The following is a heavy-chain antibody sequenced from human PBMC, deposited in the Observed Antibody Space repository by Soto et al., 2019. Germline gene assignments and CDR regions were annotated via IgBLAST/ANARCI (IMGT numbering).Heavy chain of an antibody. J-gene: IGHJ5*02. Sequence: SETLSLTCTVSGGSISSSSYYWGWIRQPPGKGLEWIGSIYYSGSTYYNPSLKSRVTISVDTSKNQFSLKLSSVTAADTAVYYCARIRAGKGINWFDPWGQGTLVTVSS. CDR3: ARIRAGKGINWFDP. V-gene: IGHV4-39*07. D-gene: IGHD3-10*01. CDR2: IYYSGST. CDR1: GGSISSSSYY.